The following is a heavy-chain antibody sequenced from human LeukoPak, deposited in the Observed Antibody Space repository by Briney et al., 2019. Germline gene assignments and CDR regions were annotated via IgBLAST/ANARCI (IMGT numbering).Heavy chain of an antibody. V-gene: IGHV3-30*01. CDR2: MSYDGSNT. Sequence: GGSLRLSCAASGFSFSSYTMHWVRQAPGKGLEWVSVMSYDGSNTYYADSVKGRFAISRDNSKYTLYLQMNSLRPDDTAVYYCARARSSGWSPGFDPWGQGTLVTVSS. J-gene: IGHJ5*02. CDR3: ARARSSGWSPGFDP. D-gene: IGHD6-19*01. CDR1: GFSFSSYT.